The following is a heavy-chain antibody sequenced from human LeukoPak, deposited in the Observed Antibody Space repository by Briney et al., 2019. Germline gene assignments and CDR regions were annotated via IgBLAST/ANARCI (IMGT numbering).Heavy chain of an antibody. CDR1: GGSISSYY. Sequence: SETLSLTCTVSGGSISSYYWSWIRQPPGKGLEWIGYIYYSGSTNYNPSLKSRVTISVDTSKNQFSLKLSSVTASDTAVYYCAGTGQWLAFDYWGQGTLVTVSS. D-gene: IGHD6-19*01. CDR3: AGTGQWLAFDY. J-gene: IGHJ4*02. CDR2: IYYSGST. V-gene: IGHV4-59*08.